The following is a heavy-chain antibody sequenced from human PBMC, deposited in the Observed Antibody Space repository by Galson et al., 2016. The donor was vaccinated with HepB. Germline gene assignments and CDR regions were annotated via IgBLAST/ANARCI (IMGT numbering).Heavy chain of an antibody. CDR2: ISGSGDGR. Sequence: SLRLSCAASGFTFSSYYMHWVRQAPGKGLEWVSVISGSGDGRYYADSVKGRFIISRDNSKNTVYLQMNSLRVEDTAVYYCAKDLDIVVVPSAIDYWGQGTLVTVSA. V-gene: IGHV3-23*01. CDR3: AKDLDIVVVPSAIDY. D-gene: IGHD2-2*01. CDR1: GFTFSSYY. J-gene: IGHJ4*02.